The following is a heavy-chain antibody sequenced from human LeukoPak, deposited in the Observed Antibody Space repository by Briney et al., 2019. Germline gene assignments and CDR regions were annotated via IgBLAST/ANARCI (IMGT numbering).Heavy chain of an antibody. D-gene: IGHD3-10*01. V-gene: IGHV3-33*01. CDR3: ARELFGSGSCPYY. CDR1: GITFNA. Sequence: GGSLRLSCAPSGITFNAIHGVRQARAKGLEGVALTWYDGRSKYYADSVRGRFTLSLDNYKNMVYLHMNSLRADDTAVYFCARELFGSGSCPYYWGEGGQVTLS. J-gene: IGHJ4*02. CDR2: TWYDGRSK.